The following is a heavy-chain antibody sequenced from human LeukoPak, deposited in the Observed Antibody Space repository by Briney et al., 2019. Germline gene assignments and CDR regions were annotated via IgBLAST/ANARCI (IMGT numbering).Heavy chain of an antibody. CDR3: ARDSPICSGGSCYSVRRYYYYYYGMDV. V-gene: IGHV1-69*13. Sequence: SVKVSCKASGGTFSSYAISWVRQAPGQGLEWMGGIIPIFGTANYAQKFQGRVTITADESTSTAYMELSSLRSEDTAVYYCARDSPICSGGSCYSVRRYYYYYYGMDVWGQGTTVTVSS. J-gene: IGHJ6*02. CDR1: GGTFSSYA. D-gene: IGHD2-15*01. CDR2: IIPIFGTA.